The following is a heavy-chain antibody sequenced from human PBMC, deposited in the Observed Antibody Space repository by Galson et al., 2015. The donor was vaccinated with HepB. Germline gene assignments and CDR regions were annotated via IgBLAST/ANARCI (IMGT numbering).Heavy chain of an antibody. Sequence: SLRLSCAGSGFNFGSYFMNWVRQAPGKGLEWVAYISTRSTYIYYADSMTGRFTISRDDAKNSLYLQMNSLRADDTAVYYCARVYDGDDAGEDYGMDVWGPGATVTVSS. CDR3: ARVYDGDDAGEDYGMDV. CDR1: GFNFGSYF. D-gene: IGHD4-17*01. V-gene: IGHV3-21*06. CDR2: ISTRSTYI. J-gene: IGHJ6*02.